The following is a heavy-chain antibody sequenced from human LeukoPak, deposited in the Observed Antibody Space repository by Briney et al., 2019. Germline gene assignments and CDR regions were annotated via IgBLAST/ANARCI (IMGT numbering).Heavy chain of an antibody. J-gene: IGHJ3*02. V-gene: IGHV3-23*01. CDR1: GFTFSSYA. CDR2: ISGSGGST. Sequence: GGSLRLSCAASGFTFSSYAMSWVRQAPGKGLEWVSAISGSGGSTYYADSVKGRFTISRDNSKNTLYLQMNSLRAEDTAVYYCAKDDGYRSSWYIEDAFDIWGQGTRVTVSS. CDR3: AKDDGYRSSWYIEDAFDI. D-gene: IGHD6-13*01.